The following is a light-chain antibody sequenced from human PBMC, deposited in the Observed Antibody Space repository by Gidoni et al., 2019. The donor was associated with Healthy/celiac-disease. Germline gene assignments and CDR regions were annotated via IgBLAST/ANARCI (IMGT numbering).Light chain of an antibody. CDR3: QQYNNWPPT. V-gene: IGKV3-15*01. J-gene: IGKJ4*01. CDR2: GAS. Sequence: ELVMTQSPATLSVSPGERATLSCRASQSVSSNLAWYQQKPGQAPRPLIYGASTRATGIPARFSGSGSGTEFTLTISSLQSEDFAVYYCQQYNNWPPTFGGGTKVEIK. CDR1: QSVSSN.